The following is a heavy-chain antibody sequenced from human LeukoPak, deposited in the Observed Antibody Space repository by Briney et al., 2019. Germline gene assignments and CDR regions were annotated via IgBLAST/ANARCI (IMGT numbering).Heavy chain of an antibody. V-gene: IGHV3-7*01. CDR1: GFTFSSYW. D-gene: IGHD2-15*01. CDR3: ARGGDCSGGSCYRVFDY. Sequence: SGGSLTLSCAASGFTFSSYWTSWVRQAPGKGLEGVANKKQDGSEKYYVDSVKGRFTISRDNAKNSLYLQMNSLRAEDTAVYYCARGGDCSGGSCYRVFDYWGQGTLVTVSS. J-gene: IGHJ4*02. CDR2: KKQDGSEK.